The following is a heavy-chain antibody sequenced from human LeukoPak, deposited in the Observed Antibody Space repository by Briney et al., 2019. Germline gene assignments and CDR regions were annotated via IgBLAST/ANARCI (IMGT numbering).Heavy chain of an antibody. CDR1: GGTFSSYA. CDR3: ASSGSYYYPLDY. D-gene: IGHD3-10*01. V-gene: IGHV1-69*05. Sequence: SVKVSCKASGGTFSSYAISWVRQAPGQGLEWMGGIIPIFGTANYAQKFQGSVTITTDESTSTAYMELSSLRSEDTAVYYCASSGSYYYPLDYWGQGTLVTVSS. CDR2: IIPIFGTA. J-gene: IGHJ4*02.